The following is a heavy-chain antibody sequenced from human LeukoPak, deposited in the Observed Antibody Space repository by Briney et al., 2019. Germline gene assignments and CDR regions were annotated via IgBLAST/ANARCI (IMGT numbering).Heavy chain of an antibody. Sequence: ASVKVSCKASGGTFSSYAISWVRQAPGQGLEWMGGIIPIFGTANYAQKFQGRVTITADESTSTAYMELSSLRSEDTAVYYCAERRRYYYDSSGYYGYFQHWGQGTLVTVSS. J-gene: IGHJ1*01. CDR2: IIPIFGTA. D-gene: IGHD3-22*01. CDR1: GGTFSSYA. V-gene: IGHV1-69*13. CDR3: AERRRYYYDSSGYYGYFQH.